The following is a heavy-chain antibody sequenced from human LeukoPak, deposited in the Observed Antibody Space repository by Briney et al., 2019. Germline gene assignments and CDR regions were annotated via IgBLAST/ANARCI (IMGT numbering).Heavy chain of an antibody. Sequence: ASVKVSCKASGGTFSSYAISWVRQAPGQGLEWMGWISTYNGNTNYAQKLQGRVTMTTDTSTSTAYMELRSLRSDDTAVYYCARVMAAAGYNNWFDPWGQGTLVTVSS. CDR3: ARVMAAAGYNNWFDP. CDR2: ISTYNGNT. CDR1: GGTFSSYA. D-gene: IGHD6-13*01. J-gene: IGHJ5*02. V-gene: IGHV1-18*01.